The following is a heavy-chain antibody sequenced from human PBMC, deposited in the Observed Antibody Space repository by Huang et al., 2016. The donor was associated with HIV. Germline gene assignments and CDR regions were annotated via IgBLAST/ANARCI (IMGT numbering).Heavy chain of an antibody. CDR1: GYTFTNSW. J-gene: IGHJ3*01. V-gene: IGHV5-51*03. Sequence: EVQLVQSGAEVKKPGESLKISCKGSGYTFTNSWIGWVRQRPGKGLGGMGLSYPGASDLRYSPSFQGQVTISADKSISTAYLLWSTLEASDTAMYYCARGATLTGNTNFFDVWGQGTMVSVSS. CDR3: ARGATLTGNTNFFDV. D-gene: IGHD3-9*01. CDR2: SYPGASDL.